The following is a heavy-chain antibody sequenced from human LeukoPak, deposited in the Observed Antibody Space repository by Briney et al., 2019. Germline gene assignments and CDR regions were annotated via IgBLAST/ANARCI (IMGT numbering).Heavy chain of an antibody. CDR3: ASAGGSIAAAGTSWFDP. V-gene: IGHV4-34*01. CDR1: GGSFSGYY. CDR2: INHSGST. D-gene: IGHD6-13*01. Sequence: PSETLSLTCAVYGGSFSGYYWSWIRQPPGKGLEWIGEINHSGSTNYNPSLKSRVTISVDTSKNQFSLKLSSVTAADTAVYYCASAGGSIAAAGTSWFDPWGQGTLVTVSS. J-gene: IGHJ5*02.